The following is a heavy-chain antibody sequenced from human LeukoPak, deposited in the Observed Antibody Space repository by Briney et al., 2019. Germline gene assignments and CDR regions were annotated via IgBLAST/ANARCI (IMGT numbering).Heavy chain of an antibody. V-gene: IGHV4-39*07. CDR1: GASVSGFGQY. D-gene: IGHD5-12*01. CDR3: ARDWDGGFDFNTFDI. J-gene: IGHJ3*02. CDR2: LHFSGST. Sequence: SETLSLTCTVSGASVSGFGQYWGWIRQPPGKGLEWIATLHFSGSTYYETSLKSRLTISVDTSKNQFSLKLNSVTSADTAVYYCARDWDGGFDFNTFDIWGLGTMVTVSS.